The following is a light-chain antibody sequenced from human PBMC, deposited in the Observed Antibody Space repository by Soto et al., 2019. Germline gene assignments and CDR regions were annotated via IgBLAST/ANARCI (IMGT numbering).Light chain of an antibody. CDR2: TAS. J-gene: IGKJ2*04. V-gene: IGKV1-9*01. CDR1: QGISNY. CDR3: QQFNNYPRS. Sequence: DIPVTQPPSFLSAPVGDRVTITCRASQGISNYLAWYQQKPGRAPKLLIYTASTWHSRVPSRFSDSASGTIYTLTISSLQPEDFATHDCQQFNNYPRSFAEGTKLVIK.